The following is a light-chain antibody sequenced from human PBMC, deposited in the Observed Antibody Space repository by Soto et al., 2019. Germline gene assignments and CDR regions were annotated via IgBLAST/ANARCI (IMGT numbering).Light chain of an antibody. Sequence: EIVMTQSPATPSLSPGERATLSCRASQSVSSNLAWYQQKPGQAPRLLIYGAPTRATGIPDRFSGSGSGTEFTLTISSLQSEDLAVYYCQQYNNWPWTFGQGTKVEI. CDR1: QSVSSN. V-gene: IGKV3-15*01. CDR3: QQYNNWPWT. J-gene: IGKJ1*01. CDR2: GAP.